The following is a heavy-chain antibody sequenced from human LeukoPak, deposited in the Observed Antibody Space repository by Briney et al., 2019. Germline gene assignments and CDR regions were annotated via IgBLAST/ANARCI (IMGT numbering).Heavy chain of an antibody. V-gene: IGHV3-23*01. CDR2: ISGSGGST. J-gene: IGHJ4*02. D-gene: IGHD3-10*01. Sequence: PGGSLRLSCAASGFTFSSYAMSWVRQAPGKGLEWVSAISGSGGSTYYADSVKGRSTISRDNSKNTLYLQMNSLRAEDTAVYYCAKDLYYYGSGSHSDYWGQGTLVTVSS. CDR1: GFTFSSYA. CDR3: AKDLYYYGSGSHSDY.